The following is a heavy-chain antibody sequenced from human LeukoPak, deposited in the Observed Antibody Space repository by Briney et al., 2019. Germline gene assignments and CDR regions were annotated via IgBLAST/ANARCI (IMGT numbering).Heavy chain of an antibody. CDR1: GGSISSYY. D-gene: IGHD6-13*01. Sequence: SETLSLTCTDSGGSISSYYWSWIRQPPGKGLEWIGYIYYSGSTNYNPSLKSRVTISVDTSKNQFSLKLSSVTAADTAVYYCARGGIAEYFQHWGQGTLVTVSS. CDR3: ARGGIAEYFQH. CDR2: IYYSGST. V-gene: IGHV4-59*01. J-gene: IGHJ1*01.